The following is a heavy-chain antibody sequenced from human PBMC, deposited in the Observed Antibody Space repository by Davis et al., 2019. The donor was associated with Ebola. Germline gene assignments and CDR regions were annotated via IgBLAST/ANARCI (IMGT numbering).Heavy chain of an antibody. D-gene: IGHD3-3*01. V-gene: IGHV3-23*01. CDR2: ISGSGGST. J-gene: IGHJ6*04. CDR1: GFTFSSYA. Sequence: GESLKISCAASGFTFSSYAMTWVRQAPGKGLEWVSDISGSGGSTYYADSVKGRFTISRDNSKKTLYLQMNSLRAEDTAVYYCAKSGLSFGVVKYHYGMDVWGKGTTVTVSS. CDR3: AKSGLSFGVVKYHYGMDV.